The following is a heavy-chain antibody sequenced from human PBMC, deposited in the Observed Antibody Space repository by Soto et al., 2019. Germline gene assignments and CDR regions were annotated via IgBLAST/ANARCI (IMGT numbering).Heavy chain of an antibody. CDR2: IYKSATT. V-gene: IGHV4-30-4*01. Sequence: PPETLPLTCSVSGDSITSLDYFWAWIRQPPGQALEYIGYIYKSATTYYNPSFESRVAISVDTSKSQFSLNVTSVTAADTAVYFCARGRYCLTGRCFPNWFDSWGQGALVTVS. CDR1: GDSITSLDYF. D-gene: IGHD7-27*01. J-gene: IGHJ5*01. CDR3: ARGRYCLTGRCFPNWFDS.